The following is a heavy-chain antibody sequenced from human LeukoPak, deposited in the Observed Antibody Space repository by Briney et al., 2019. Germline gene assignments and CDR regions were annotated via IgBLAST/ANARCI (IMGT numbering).Heavy chain of an antibody. CDR3: ASGDGSGSYSY. CDR1: GGSISSGSYY. Sequence: SQTLSLTCTVSGGSISSGSYYWSWIRQPAGKGLEWIGRVYSSGSTKYNPSLKSRVTISVDTSKNQFSLKLSSVTAADTAVYYCASGDGSGSYSYWGQGTLVTVSS. CDR2: VYSSGST. V-gene: IGHV4-61*02. D-gene: IGHD3-10*01. J-gene: IGHJ4*02.